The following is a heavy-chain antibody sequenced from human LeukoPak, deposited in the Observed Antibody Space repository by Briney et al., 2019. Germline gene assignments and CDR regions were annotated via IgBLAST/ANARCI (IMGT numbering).Heavy chain of an antibody. CDR2: FDPEDGET. J-gene: IGHJ3*02. CDR3: ATIYGSGSYYSYTRGAFDI. D-gene: IGHD3-10*01. V-gene: IGHV1-24*01. Sequence: ASVKVSCKVSGYTLTELSMHWVRQAPGKGLEWMGGFDPEDGETIYAQKFQGRVTMTEDTSTDTAYMELSSLRSEDTAVYYCATIYGSGSYYSYTRGAFDIWGQGTMVTVSS. CDR1: GYTLTELS.